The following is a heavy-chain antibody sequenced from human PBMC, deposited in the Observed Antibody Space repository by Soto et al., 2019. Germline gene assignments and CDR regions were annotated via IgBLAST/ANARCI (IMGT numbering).Heavy chain of an antibody. J-gene: IGHJ4*02. Sequence: GGSLRLSCAASGFTFSIYAMSWVRHAPGKGLEWVSAISGSGGSTYYADSVKGRFTISRDNSKNTLYLQMNSLRAEDTAVYYCAKDHVDSSGWSSDYWGQGTLVTVSS. CDR3: AKDHVDSSGWSSDY. D-gene: IGHD6-19*01. V-gene: IGHV3-23*01. CDR2: ISGSGGST. CDR1: GFTFSIYA.